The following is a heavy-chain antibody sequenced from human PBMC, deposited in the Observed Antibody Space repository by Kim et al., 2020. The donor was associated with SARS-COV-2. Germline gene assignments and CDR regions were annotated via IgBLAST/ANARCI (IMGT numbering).Heavy chain of an antibody. V-gene: IGHV5-51*01. Sequence: GESLKISCKGSGYSFTSYWIGWVRQMPGKGLEWMGIIYPGDSDTRYSPSFQGQVTISADKSISTAYLQWSSLKASDTAMYYCARHKHYGSGSYHFGQGDFRGPDYWGQGTLVTVSS. CDR3: ARHKHYGSGSYHFGQGDFRGPDY. CDR1: GYSFTSYW. D-gene: IGHD3-10*01. J-gene: IGHJ4*02. CDR2: IYPGDSDT.